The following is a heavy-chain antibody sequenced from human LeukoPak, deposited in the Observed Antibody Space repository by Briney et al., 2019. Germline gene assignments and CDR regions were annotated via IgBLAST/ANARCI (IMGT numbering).Heavy chain of an antibody. CDR3: ARDDNDFWSGYSHNFDY. CDR1: GFTFSSYG. CDR2: IWYDGSNK. J-gene: IGHJ4*02. V-gene: IGHV3-33*01. Sequence: GGSLRLSCAASGFTFSSYGMHWGRQAPGKRLEWVAVIWYDGSNKYYADSVKGRFTISRDNAKNSLYLQMNSLRAEDTAVYYCARDDNDFWSGYSHNFDYWGQGTLVTVSS. D-gene: IGHD3-3*01.